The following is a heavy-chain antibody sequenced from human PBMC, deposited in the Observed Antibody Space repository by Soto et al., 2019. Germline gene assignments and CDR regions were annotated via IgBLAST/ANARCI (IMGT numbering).Heavy chain of an antibody. CDR1: GGSISSGGYS. V-gene: IGHV4-30-2*01. CDR2: IYHSGST. J-gene: IGHJ6*02. CDR3: ARDCYLKLLSILTPPSPYYYGMDV. D-gene: IGHD2-15*01. Sequence: SETLSLTCAVSGGSISSGGYSWSWIRQPPGKGLEWIGYIYHSGSTYYNPSLKSRVTISVDTPKNQFSLKLSSVTAADTAVYYCARDCYLKLLSILTPPSPYYYGMDVWGQGTTVTVSS.